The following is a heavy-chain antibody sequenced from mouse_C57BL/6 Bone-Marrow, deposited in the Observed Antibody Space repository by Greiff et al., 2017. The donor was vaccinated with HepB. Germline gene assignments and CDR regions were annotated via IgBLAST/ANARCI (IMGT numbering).Heavy chain of an antibody. D-gene: IGHD1-1*01. CDR2: IDPETGGT. J-gene: IGHJ4*01. V-gene: IGHV1-15*01. Sequence: VQLQQSGAELVRPGASVTLSCKASGYTFTDYEMHWVKQTPVHGLEWIGAIDPETGGTAYNQKFKGKAILTADKSSSTAYMELRSLTSEDSAVYYCTRGNYGGYYAMDYWGQGTSVTVSS. CDR3: TRGNYGGYYAMDY. CDR1: GYTFTDYE.